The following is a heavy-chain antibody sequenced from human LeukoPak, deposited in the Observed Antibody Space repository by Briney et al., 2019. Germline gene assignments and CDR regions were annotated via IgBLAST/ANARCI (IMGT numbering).Heavy chain of an antibody. D-gene: IGHD4-17*01. Sequence: PSETLSLTCAVSDDSFSSHYWTWIRQPPGEGLEWIGYISYIGSTNYNPSLKSRVTISIDTSKNQFSLKLTSVTAADTAVYYCARDLVTVTKGFDIWGQGTIVSVSS. CDR1: DDSFSSHY. CDR3: ARDLVTVTKGFDI. CDR2: ISYIGST. V-gene: IGHV4-59*11. J-gene: IGHJ3*02.